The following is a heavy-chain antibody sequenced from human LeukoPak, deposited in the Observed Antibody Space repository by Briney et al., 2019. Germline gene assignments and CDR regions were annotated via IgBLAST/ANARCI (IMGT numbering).Heavy chain of an antibody. Sequence: GGSLRLSCTASGFTFSRYAMSWVRQAPGKGLQWVSDISGRGGRTDYADSVKGRFTISRDNSRNTVYLQMNSLRAEDTAVYYCAKDVRGGCTGGGCYDWGRGTQVTVSS. CDR2: ISGRGGRT. D-gene: IGHD2-8*02. V-gene: IGHV3-23*01. J-gene: IGHJ4*02. CDR3: AKDVRGGCTGGGCYD. CDR1: GFTFSRYA.